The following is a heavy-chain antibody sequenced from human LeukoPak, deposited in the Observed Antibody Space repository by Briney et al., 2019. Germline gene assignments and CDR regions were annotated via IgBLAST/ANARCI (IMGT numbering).Heavy chain of an antibody. D-gene: IGHD3-22*01. CDR1: GFTFSSYG. CDR3: AKGFDSSGYGPGYFQH. Sequence: QPGGSLRLSCAASGFTFSSYGMSWVRQAPGKGLEWVSYISSSGSTIYYADSVKGRFTISRDNAKNSLYLQMNSLRAEDMALYYCAKGFDSSGYGPGYFQHWGQGTLVTVSS. V-gene: IGHV3-48*04. J-gene: IGHJ1*01. CDR2: ISSSGSTI.